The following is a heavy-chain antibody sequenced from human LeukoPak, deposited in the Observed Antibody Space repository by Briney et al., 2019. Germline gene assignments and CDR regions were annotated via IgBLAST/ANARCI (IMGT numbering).Heavy chain of an antibody. CDR3: ASCPGDESNGYPIDY. D-gene: IGHD3-22*01. CDR1: GFTFSQYW. J-gene: IGHJ4*02. CDR2: INSDGSTT. Sequence: AGGSLRLSCVVSGFTFSQYWMHWVRQTPGKGLVWVSRINSDGSTTDYTDSVKGRFTISGDNAKNTLYLQMTSLRVEDAAIYYCASCPGDESNGYPIDYWGQGTLVTVSS. V-gene: IGHV3-74*01.